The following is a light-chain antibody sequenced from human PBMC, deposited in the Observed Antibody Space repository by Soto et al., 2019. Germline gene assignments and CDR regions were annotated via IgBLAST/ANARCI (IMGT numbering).Light chain of an antibody. CDR3: NSYTRSSRYV. J-gene: IGLJ1*01. Sequence: QSVLTQPASVSASLGQPITISCTGTSSDVGAYNYVYWYQRHPGKAPKLIIYDVSNRPSGIPNRFSGSKSGNTASLTISGLQAEDAAYYYCNSYTRSSRYVFGTGTKVTVL. CDR1: SSDVGAYNY. CDR2: DVS. V-gene: IGLV2-14*03.